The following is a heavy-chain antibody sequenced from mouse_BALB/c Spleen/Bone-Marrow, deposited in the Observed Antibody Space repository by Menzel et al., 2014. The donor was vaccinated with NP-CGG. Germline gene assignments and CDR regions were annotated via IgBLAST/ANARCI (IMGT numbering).Heavy chain of an antibody. Sequence: VKLVESGAELARPGASVKMSCKASGYTFTSYTMHWVKQRPGQGLEWIGYINPSSGYTNYNQKFKDKDTLTADKSSSTAYTQLSSMTSEDSAVYYCARGGGSPWFAYWGQGTLVTVSA. CDR1: GYTFTSYT. CDR2: INPSSGYT. V-gene: IGHV1-4*01. CDR3: ARGGGSPWFAY. J-gene: IGHJ3*01. D-gene: IGHD1-2*01.